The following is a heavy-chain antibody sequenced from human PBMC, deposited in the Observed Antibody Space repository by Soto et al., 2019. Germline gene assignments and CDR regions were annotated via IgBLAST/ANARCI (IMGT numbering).Heavy chain of an antibody. J-gene: IGHJ6*03. V-gene: IGHV1-69*08. Sequence: QFQLVQSGPEVNKPGSSVKVACKNSGGTLSSHSISWVRQAPGHGHEWVGRIITCVGQANVAHQFQGRVTMTADRSTDTTYRELRRLTCDATAVYYWARVTGGHDSGGNYMAGWGTGTPVTVS. D-gene: IGHD5-12*01. CDR3: ARVTGGHDSGGNYMAG. CDR2: IITCVGQA. CDR1: GGTLSSHS.